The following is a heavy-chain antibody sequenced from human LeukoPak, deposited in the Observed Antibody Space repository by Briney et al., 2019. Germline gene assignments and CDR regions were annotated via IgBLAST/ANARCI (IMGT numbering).Heavy chain of an antibody. CDR1: GFTFSSYA. CDR2: ISGSGGST. J-gene: IGHJ4*02. D-gene: IGHD3-10*01. CDR3: AKDLTSSWFREFRYYFDY. Sequence: GGSLRLSCAASGFTFSSYAMSWVRQAPGKGLEWVSAISGSGGSTYYADSVKGRFTISRDNSKNTLYLQMNSLRAEDTAVYYCAKDLTSSWFREFRYYFDYWGQGTLVTVSS. V-gene: IGHV3-23*01.